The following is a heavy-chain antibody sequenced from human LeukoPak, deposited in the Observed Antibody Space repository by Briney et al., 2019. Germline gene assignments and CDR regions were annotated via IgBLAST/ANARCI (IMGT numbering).Heavy chain of an antibody. CDR1: GFTFDDYA. CDR2: ISWNSGSI. Sequence: GRSLRLSCAASGFTFDDYAMHWVRQAPGKGLEWVSGISWNSGSIGYADSVKGRFTISRDNAKNSLYLQMNSLRAEDTAVYYCACHWIAVARVGSYYGMDVWGQGTTVTVSS. D-gene: IGHD6-19*01. J-gene: IGHJ6*02. V-gene: IGHV3-9*01. CDR3: ACHWIAVARVGSYYGMDV.